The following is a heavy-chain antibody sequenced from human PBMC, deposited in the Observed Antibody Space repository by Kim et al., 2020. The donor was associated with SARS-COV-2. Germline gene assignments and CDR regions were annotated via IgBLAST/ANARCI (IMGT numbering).Heavy chain of an antibody. CDR2: IYYSGST. D-gene: IGHD3-3*01. Sequence: SETLSLTCTVSGGSISSYYWSWIRQPPGKGLEWIGYIYYSGSTNYNPSLKSRVTISVDTSKNQFSLKLSSVTAADTAVYYCARLYSPGRYDFWSGYYPLGQIGYYYYMDVWGKGTTVTVSS. V-gene: IGHV4-59*01. J-gene: IGHJ6*03. CDR1: GGSISSYY. CDR3: ARLYSPGRYDFWSGYYPLGQIGYYYYMDV.